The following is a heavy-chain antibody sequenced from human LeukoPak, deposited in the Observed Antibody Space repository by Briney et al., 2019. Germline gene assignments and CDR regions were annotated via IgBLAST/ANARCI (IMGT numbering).Heavy chain of an antibody. Sequence: ASVKVSCKASGYTFTDYYMHWVRQAPGQGLEWMGWINPNSGDTNYAQKFQGRVTMTRDTSISTAYMELSRLRSDDTAVYYCARGRGYNYGHNYMDVWGKGTTVTISS. CDR2: INPNSGDT. CDR3: ARGRGYNYGHNYMDV. J-gene: IGHJ6*03. CDR1: GYTFTDYY. V-gene: IGHV1-2*02. D-gene: IGHD5-18*01.